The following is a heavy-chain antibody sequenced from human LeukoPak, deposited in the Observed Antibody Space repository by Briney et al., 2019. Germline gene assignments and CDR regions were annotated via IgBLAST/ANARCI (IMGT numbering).Heavy chain of an antibody. Sequence: EASVKVSCKASGYTFTGYYMHWVRQAPGQGLEWMGWINPNSGGTNYAQKFQGRVTMTRDTSISTAYMELSRLRSDDTAVYYYARDSYYYDSSGYYPNWFDPWAREPWSPSPQ. D-gene: IGHD3-22*01. CDR3: ARDSYYYDSSGYYPNWFDP. CDR1: GYTFTGYY. CDR2: INPNSGGT. J-gene: IGHJ5*02. V-gene: IGHV1-2*02.